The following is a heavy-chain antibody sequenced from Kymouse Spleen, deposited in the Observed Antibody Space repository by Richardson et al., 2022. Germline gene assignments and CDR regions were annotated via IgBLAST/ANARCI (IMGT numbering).Heavy chain of an antibody. D-gene: IGHD6-19*01. CDR1: GGSVSSGSYY. Sequence: QVQLQESGPGLVKPSETLSLTCTVSGGSVSSGSYYWSWIRQPPGKGLEWIGYIYYSGSTNYNPSLKSRVTISVDTSKNQFSLKLSSVTAADTAVYYCASIAVADDYYYYGMDVWGQGTTVTVSS. V-gene: IGHV4-61*01. CDR3: ASIAVADDYYYYGMDV. CDR2: IYYSGST. J-gene: IGHJ6*02.